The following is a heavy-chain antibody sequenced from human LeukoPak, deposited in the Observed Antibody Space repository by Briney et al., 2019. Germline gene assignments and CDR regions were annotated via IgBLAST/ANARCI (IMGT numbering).Heavy chain of an antibody. Sequence: GGSLRLSCAPSGFTFSSSAMSWVRQAPGKGLEWVSPISNNGGYTYYADSVQGRFTISRDNSKSTLCLQMNSLRAEDTAVYYCAKELTMYSSLGLFDYWGQGTLVTVSS. D-gene: IGHD3-10*02. CDR1: GFTFSSSA. J-gene: IGHJ4*02. CDR2: ISNNGGYT. V-gene: IGHV3-23*01. CDR3: AKELTMYSSLGLFDY.